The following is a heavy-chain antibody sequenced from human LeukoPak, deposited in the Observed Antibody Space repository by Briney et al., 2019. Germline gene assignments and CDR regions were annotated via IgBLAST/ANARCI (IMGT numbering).Heavy chain of an antibody. V-gene: IGHV3-64*01. CDR2: ISSNGGST. J-gene: IGHJ3*02. CDR1: GFTFSSYA. D-gene: IGHD1-26*01. Sequence: PGGSLRLSCAASGFTFSSYAMHWVRQAPGKGLEYVSAISSNGGSTYYANSVKDRFTISRDNSKNTLYLQMGSLRTEDMAVYYCARTIVGDSTDAFDIWGQGTTVTVSS. CDR3: ARTIVGDSTDAFDI.